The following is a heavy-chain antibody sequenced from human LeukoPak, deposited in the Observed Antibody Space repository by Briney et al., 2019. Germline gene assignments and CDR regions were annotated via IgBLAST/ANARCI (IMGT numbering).Heavy chain of an antibody. CDR1: GGSISSYY. Sequence: SETLSPTCTVSGGSISSYYWSWIRQPAGKGLEWIGRIYTSGSTNYNPSLKSRVTMSVDTSKNQFSLKLSSVTAADTVVYYCASYDSSGYYDYWGQGTLVTVSS. V-gene: IGHV4-4*07. CDR2: IYTSGST. J-gene: IGHJ4*02. D-gene: IGHD3-22*01. CDR3: ASYDSSGYYDY.